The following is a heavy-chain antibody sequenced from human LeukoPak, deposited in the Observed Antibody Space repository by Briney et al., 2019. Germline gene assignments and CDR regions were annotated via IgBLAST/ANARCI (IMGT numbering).Heavy chain of an antibody. D-gene: IGHD3-22*01. CDR2: INPNSGGT. J-gene: IGHJ4*02. V-gene: IGHV1-2*02. Sequence: ASVKVSCKASGYTLTGYYMHWVRQAPGQGLELMGWINPNSGGTNYAQKFQGRVTMTRDTSISTAYMELSRLRSDDTAVYYCARIPTYYYDSSGYYDYWGQGTLVTVSS. CDR3: ARIPTYYYDSSGYYDY. CDR1: GYTLTGYY.